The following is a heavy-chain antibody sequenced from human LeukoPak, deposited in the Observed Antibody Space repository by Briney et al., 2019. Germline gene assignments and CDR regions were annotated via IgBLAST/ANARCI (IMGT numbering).Heavy chain of an antibody. CDR1: GFTFSSYA. V-gene: IGHV3-23*01. D-gene: IGHD3-16*02. CDR2: ISGSGGST. J-gene: IGHJ6*02. CDR3: AKPRYGNYYYYGKDV. Sequence: GGSLRLSCAASGFTFSSYAMSWVRQAPGKGLEWVSAISGSGGSTYYADSVKGRFTISRDNSKNTLYLQMNSLRAEDTAVYYCAKPRYGNYYYYGKDVWGQGTTVTVSS.